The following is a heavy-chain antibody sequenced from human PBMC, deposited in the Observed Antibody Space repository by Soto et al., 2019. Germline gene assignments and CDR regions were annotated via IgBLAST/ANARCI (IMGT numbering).Heavy chain of an antibody. J-gene: IGHJ4*02. CDR1: GYTFTGYA. Sequence: QVQLVQSGAEEKKPGASVKVSCKASGYTFTGYAMHWVRQAPGQRLEWMGWINAGNGNTKYSQKFQGRVTITRDTSASTAYMELSSLRSEDTAVYYWARAVAVSADFDYWGQGTLVTVSS. CDR2: INAGNGNT. D-gene: IGHD6-19*01. V-gene: IGHV1-3*05. CDR3: ARAVAVSADFDY.